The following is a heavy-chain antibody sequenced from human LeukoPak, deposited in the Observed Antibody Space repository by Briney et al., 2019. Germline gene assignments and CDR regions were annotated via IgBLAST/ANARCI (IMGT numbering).Heavy chain of an antibody. Sequence: TSETLSLTCAVYGGSFSGYYWSWIRQPPGKGLEWIGEINHGGSTNYNPSLKSRVTISVDTSKNQFSLKLSSVTAADTAVYYCARDKEGGYCTSTSCGFWFDPWGQGILVSVSS. CDR2: INHGGST. CDR3: ARDKEGGYCTSTSCGFWFDP. V-gene: IGHV4-34*01. CDR1: GGSFSGYY. D-gene: IGHD2-2*01. J-gene: IGHJ5*02.